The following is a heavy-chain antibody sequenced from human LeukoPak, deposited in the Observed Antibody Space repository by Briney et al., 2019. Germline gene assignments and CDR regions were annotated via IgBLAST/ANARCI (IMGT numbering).Heavy chain of an antibody. CDR2: ISNSGRT. CDR1: GFTFSSYA. J-gene: IGHJ4*02. Sequence: GGSLRLSCAASGFTFSSYAISWVRQAPGKGLSWVSAISNSGRTYYADSVKGRFTISRDNSKNTVHLQMNSLRAEDTAVYYCAKESPYAVGGTGRVYYFDYWGQGALVTVSS. V-gene: IGHV3-23*01. CDR3: AKESPYAVGGTGRVYYFDY. D-gene: IGHD1-26*01.